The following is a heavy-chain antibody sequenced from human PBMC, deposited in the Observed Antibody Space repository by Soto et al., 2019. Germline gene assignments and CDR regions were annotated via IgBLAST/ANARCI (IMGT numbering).Heavy chain of an antibody. CDR1: GFTFSSYG. CDR2: ISYDGSNK. Sequence: GGSLRLSCAASGFTFSSYGMHWVRQAPGKGLEWVAVISYDGSNKYYADSVKGRLTISRDNSKNTLYLQMNSLRAEDTAVYYCANCRYSERFYDFWSGYYPLFDYWGQGTLVTVSS. CDR3: ANCRYSERFYDFWSGYYPLFDY. D-gene: IGHD3-3*01. V-gene: IGHV3-30*18. J-gene: IGHJ4*02.